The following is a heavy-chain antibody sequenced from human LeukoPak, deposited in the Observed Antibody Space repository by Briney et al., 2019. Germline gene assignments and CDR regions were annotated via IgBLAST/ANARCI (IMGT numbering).Heavy chain of an antibody. CDR1: RGSINNYY. D-gene: IGHD1-26*01. CDR2: IYYSGTT. Sequence: SETLSLTRTLSRGSINNYYWRWIRPPPGKGREGMGYIYYSGTTKYNPSLSSRVTISVYTSKNKFSLNLTSVTAADTAVYYCAREGIRGSYYTDWGQGTLVIVSS. V-gene: IGHV4-59*01. CDR3: AREGIRGSYYTD. J-gene: IGHJ1*01.